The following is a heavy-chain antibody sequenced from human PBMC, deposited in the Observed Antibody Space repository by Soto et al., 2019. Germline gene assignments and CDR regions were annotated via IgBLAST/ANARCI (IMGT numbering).Heavy chain of an antibody. V-gene: IGHV3-15*07. CDR2: IKSKTDGGTT. CDR1: GFTFSNAW. D-gene: IGHD3-22*01. Sequence: PGGSLRLSCAASGFTFSNAWMNWVRQAPGKGLEWVGRIKSKTDGGTTDYAAPVKGRFTISRDDSKNTLYLQMNSLKTEDTAVYYCTTPYYYDSSLLAFDIWGQGTMVTVSS. J-gene: IGHJ3*02. CDR3: TTPYYYDSSLLAFDI.